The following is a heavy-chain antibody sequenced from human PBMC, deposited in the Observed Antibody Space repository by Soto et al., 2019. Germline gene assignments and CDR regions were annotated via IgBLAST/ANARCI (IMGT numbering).Heavy chain of an antibody. D-gene: IGHD3-16*02. V-gene: IGHV4-31*11. CDR3: ARYRFSDTWSKFDY. CDR2: ISYSGST. J-gene: IGHJ4*02. CDR1: GASISSDAYY. Sequence: SETLSLTCAVSGASISSDAYYWSWIRQHPGKGLEWIGYISYSGSTYYNPSLKSRVTISVDTSKNQFSLKLTSVTAADTAGYYCARYRFSDTWSKFDYWGQGTLVTVSS.